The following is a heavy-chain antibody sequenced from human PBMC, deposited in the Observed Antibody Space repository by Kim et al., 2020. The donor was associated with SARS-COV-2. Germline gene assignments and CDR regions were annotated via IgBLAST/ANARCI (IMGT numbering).Heavy chain of an antibody. CDR3: ARVRTVLYYDFWSGYSYDAFDI. D-gene: IGHD3-3*01. Sequence: GGSLRLSCAASGFTFSDYYMSWIRQAPGKGLEWVSYISSSGSTIYYADSVKGRFTISRDNAKNSLYLQMNSLRAEDTAVYYCARVRTVLYYDFWSGYSYDAFDIWGQGTMVTVSS. CDR1: GFTFSDYY. V-gene: IGHV3-11*01. J-gene: IGHJ3*02. CDR2: ISSSGSTI.